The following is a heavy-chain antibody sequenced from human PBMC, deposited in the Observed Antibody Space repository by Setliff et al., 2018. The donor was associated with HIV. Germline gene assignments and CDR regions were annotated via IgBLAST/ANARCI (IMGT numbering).Heavy chain of an antibody. Sequence: ASVKVSCKTSGYIFNAYAITWVRQAPGQGLEWMGWSSPYNGDIKYAQKVQGRVTVTIDTSATTAYMEVRSLTPDDTAVYYCARGPKLMIPTSNWFDSWGQGTPVTVSS. CDR3: ARGPKLMIPTSNWFDS. CDR1: GYIFNAYA. V-gene: IGHV1-18*01. J-gene: IGHJ5*01. CDR2: SSPYNGDI. D-gene: IGHD3-22*01.